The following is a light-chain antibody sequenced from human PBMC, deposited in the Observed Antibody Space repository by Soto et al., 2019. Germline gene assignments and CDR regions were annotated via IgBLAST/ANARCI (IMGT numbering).Light chain of an antibody. CDR1: QAISTW. Sequence: DIQMTQSPSSVSASVGDRVTITCRASQAISTWLAWYQQNPGKAPKLLMYSASNLQSGVPSRFSGSGSGTDFTLTISSLQPEDFATYYCQQANSFPRTFGQGTKVEIK. J-gene: IGKJ1*01. CDR3: QQANSFPRT. CDR2: SAS. V-gene: IGKV1D-12*01.